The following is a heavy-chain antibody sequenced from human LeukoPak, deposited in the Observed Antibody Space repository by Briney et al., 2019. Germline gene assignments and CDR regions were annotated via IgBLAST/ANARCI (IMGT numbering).Heavy chain of an antibody. CDR2: IFYSGTT. CDR3: ARDHCSSPSCYTNWFDP. J-gene: IGHJ5*02. V-gene: IGHV4-39*07. D-gene: IGHD2-2*02. CDR1: GGSISSSSYY. Sequence: SETLSLTCTVSGGSISSSSYYWAWLRQPPGRGLEWLGSIFYSGTTYYNPSLRSRVTISVDTSEDQFSLKLSSVTAADTALYYCARDHCSSPSCYTNWFDPWGQGTLVTVSS.